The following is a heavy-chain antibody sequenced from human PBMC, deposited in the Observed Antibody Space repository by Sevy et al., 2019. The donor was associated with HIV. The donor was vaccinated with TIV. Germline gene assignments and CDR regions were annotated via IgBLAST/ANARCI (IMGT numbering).Heavy chain of an antibody. CDR1: GYSFTSHW. CDR3: ATSRSWYFDSSGYYIY. Sequence: GESLKISCKGSGYSFTSHWLGWVRHMPGKGLEWMGIIYPDDSDTKYSPSFQGQVTFSADKSISTAYLQWSSLKASDTAMYYCATSRSWYFDSSGYYIYWGQGTLVTVSS. V-gene: IGHV5-51*01. D-gene: IGHD3-22*01. CDR2: IYPDDSDT. J-gene: IGHJ4*02.